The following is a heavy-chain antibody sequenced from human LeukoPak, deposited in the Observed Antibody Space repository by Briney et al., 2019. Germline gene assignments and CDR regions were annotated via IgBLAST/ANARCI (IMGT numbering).Heavy chain of an antibody. Sequence: GGSLRLSCAASGFTVSSNYMSWVRQAPGKGLEWVGRIKSKTDGGTTDYAAPVKGRFTISRGDSKNTLYLQMNSLKTEDTAVYYCTTPVGPYGDYFDYWGQGTLVTVSS. CDR2: IKSKTDGGTT. CDR3: TTPVGPYGDYFDY. D-gene: IGHD4-17*01. CDR1: GFTVSSNY. J-gene: IGHJ4*02. V-gene: IGHV3-15*01.